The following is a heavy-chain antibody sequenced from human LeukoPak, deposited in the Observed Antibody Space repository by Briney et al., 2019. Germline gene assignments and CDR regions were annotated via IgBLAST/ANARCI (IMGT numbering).Heavy chain of an antibody. D-gene: IGHD3-10*01. CDR1: GFTFSSYS. V-gene: IGHV3-7*04. Sequence: PGGSLRLSCAASGFTFSSYSMSWVRQAPGKGLEWVANIKQDGSEKYYVDSVKGRFTISRDNAKNSLYLQMNSLRAEDTAVYYCARGPYGYFDYWGQGTLVTVSS. CDR2: IKQDGSEK. CDR3: ARGPYGYFDY. J-gene: IGHJ4*02.